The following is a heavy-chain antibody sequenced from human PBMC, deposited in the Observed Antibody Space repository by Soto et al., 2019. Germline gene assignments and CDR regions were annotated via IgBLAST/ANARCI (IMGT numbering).Heavy chain of an antibody. CDR3: ALVVVPAAIGVYFQH. D-gene: IGHD2-2*01. J-gene: IGHJ1*01. CDR2: INHSGST. Sequence: SETLSFTCAVYGGSFSGYYWSWIRQPPGKGLEWIGEINHSGSTNYNPSLKSRVTISVDTSKNQFSLKLSSVTAADTAVYYCALVVVPAAIGVYFQHWGQGTLVTVSS. V-gene: IGHV4-34*01. CDR1: GGSFSGYY.